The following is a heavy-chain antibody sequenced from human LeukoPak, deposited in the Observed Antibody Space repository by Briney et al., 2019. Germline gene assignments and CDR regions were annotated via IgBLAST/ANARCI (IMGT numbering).Heavy chain of an antibody. J-gene: IGHJ6*03. D-gene: IGHD1-7*01. CDR2: IIPIFGTA. Sequence: SVKVSCKASGGTFNSYAISWVRQAPGQGREGMGGIIPIFGTANYAQKFQGRVTITTDESTSTAYMELSSLRSEDTAVYYCARGFLELRNYYYYYMDVWGKGTTVTVSS. CDR3: ARGFLELRNYYYYYMDV. V-gene: IGHV1-69*05. CDR1: GGTFNSYA.